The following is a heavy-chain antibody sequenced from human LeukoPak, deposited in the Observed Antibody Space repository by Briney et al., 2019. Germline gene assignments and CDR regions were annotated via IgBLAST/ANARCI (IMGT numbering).Heavy chain of an antibody. CDR2: IYYSGST. J-gene: IGHJ3*02. CDR3: ARHGGDSSGYSIDAFDI. CDR1: GGSISSSSYY. V-gene: IGHV4-39*01. Sequence: SETLSLTCTVSGGSISSSSYYWGWIRQPPGKGLEWIGSIYYSGSTYYNPSLKSRVTISVDTSKNQFSLELSSVTAADTAVYYCARHGGDSSGYSIDAFDIWGQGTMVTVSS. D-gene: IGHD3-22*01.